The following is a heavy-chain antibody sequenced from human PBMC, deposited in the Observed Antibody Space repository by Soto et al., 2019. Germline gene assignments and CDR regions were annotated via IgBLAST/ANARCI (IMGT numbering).Heavy chain of an antibody. Sequence: QVQLQESGPGLVKPSETLSLTCTVSGGSISSYYWSWIRQPPGKGLEWIGYIYYSGSTNYNPSLKSRVTISVDTSKNQFSLKLSSVTAADTAVYYCARGGTRESGYSHRVGKDYYYYMDVWGKGTTVTVSS. J-gene: IGHJ6*03. D-gene: IGHD3-3*01. CDR3: ARGGTRESGYSHRVGKDYYYYMDV. CDR1: GGSISSYY. CDR2: IYYSGST. V-gene: IGHV4-59*08.